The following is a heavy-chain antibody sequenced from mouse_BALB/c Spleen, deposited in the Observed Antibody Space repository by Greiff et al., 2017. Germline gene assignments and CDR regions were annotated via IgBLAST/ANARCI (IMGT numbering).Heavy chain of an antibody. CDR2: ISSGGSYT. J-gene: IGHJ2*01. CDR1: GFTFSSYG. D-gene: IGHD1-1*01. V-gene: IGHV5-6*01. Sequence: EVKLQESGGDLVKPGGSLKLSCAASGFTFSSYGMSWVRQTPDKRLEWVATISSGGSYTYYPDSVKGRFTISRDNAKNTLYLQMSSLKSEDTAMYYCARHDYYGSSPGCFDYWGQGTTLTVSS. CDR3: ARHDYYGSSPGCFDY.